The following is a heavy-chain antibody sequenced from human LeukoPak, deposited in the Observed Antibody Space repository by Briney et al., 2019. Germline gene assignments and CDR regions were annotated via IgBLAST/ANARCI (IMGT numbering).Heavy chain of an antibody. CDR3: ARDLSVGGSSWYYPSSPFYYYYYGMDV. J-gene: IGHJ6*02. D-gene: IGHD6-13*01. CDR2: ISSSGSTI. V-gene: IGHV3-48*03. CDR1: GFTFSSYE. Sequence: GGSLRLSCAASGFTFSSYEMNWVRQAPGKGLEWASYISSSGSTIYYADSVKGRFTISRDNAKNSLYLQMNSLRAEDTAAYYCARDLSVGGSSWYYPSSPFYYYYYGMDVWGQGTTVTVSS.